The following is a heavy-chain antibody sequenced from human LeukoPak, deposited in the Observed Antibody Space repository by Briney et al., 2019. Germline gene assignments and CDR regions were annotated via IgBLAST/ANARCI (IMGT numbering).Heavy chain of an antibody. D-gene: IGHD2-15*01. CDR1: RFTLKICD. CDR3: GKDSCSVGSCYEDY. V-gene: IGHV3-23*01. CDR2: ISSSGGST. Sequence: GGSLRLPCAASRFTLKICDMSWLRQAPGKGREWVSSISSSGGSTYYADSVKGRFTISRDNSKKPLYLQMKSLKPEDTAVYYCGKDSCSVGSCYEDYWGQRTLVTVSP. J-gene: IGHJ4*02.